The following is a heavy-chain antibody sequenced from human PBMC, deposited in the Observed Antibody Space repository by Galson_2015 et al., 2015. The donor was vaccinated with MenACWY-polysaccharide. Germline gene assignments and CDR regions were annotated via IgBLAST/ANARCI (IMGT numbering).Heavy chain of an antibody. V-gene: IGHV3-9*01. CDR1: GFTFDEYA. CDR3: AKGAQRGYDHYFDH. J-gene: IGHJ4*02. D-gene: IGHD5-12*01. Sequence: SLRLSCAASGFTFDEYAMHWVRQAPGKGLKWVSGISWNSDNIGYANSVRGRFTISRDYAKNSLDLEMNSLRVEDTAFYYCAKGAQRGYDHYFDHWGQGILVTVSS. CDR2: ISWNSDNI.